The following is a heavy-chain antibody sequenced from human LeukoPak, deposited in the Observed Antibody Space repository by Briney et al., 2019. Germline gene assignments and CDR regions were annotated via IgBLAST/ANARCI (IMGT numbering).Heavy chain of an antibody. CDR1: GFTFSDYD. V-gene: IGHV3-13*04. Sequence: AGSLRLSCAASGFTFSDYDMHWVRQVTGKVLQWVSGIGTAGDTYYLESVKGRFTISRENAKNSLHLQMNGLRAGDTAVYYCARANPYSSSWLTFDYWGLGTLVTVSS. J-gene: IGHJ4*02. CDR3: ARANPYSSSWLTFDY. D-gene: IGHD6-13*01. CDR2: IGTAGDT.